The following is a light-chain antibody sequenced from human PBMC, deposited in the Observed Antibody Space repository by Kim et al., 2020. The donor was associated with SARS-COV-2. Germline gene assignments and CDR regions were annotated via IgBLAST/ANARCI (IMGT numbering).Light chain of an antibody. V-gene: IGKV3-11*01. J-gene: IGKJ4*01. Sequence: PGERATLSCRASQSVSSDLAWYQQKPGQAPRLLIYDASNRATGIPARFSGSGSGTDFTLTISSLEPEDFAVYYCQQRSNWPPTFGGGTKVDI. CDR3: QQRSNWPPT. CDR1: QSVSSD. CDR2: DAS.